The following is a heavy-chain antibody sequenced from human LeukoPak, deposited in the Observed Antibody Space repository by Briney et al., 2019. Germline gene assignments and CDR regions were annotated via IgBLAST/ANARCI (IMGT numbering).Heavy chain of an antibody. V-gene: IGHV1-46*01. CDR1: GGTFSSYA. D-gene: IGHD3-3*01. J-gene: IGHJ4*02. CDR2: TNPSGGST. CDR3: ARAYDFPDY. Sequence: ASVKVSCKASGGTFSSYAISWVRQAPGQGLEWMGITNPSGGSTSYAQKFQGRVTMTRDTSTSTVYMELSSLRPEDTAVYYCARAYDFPDYWGQGTLVTVSS.